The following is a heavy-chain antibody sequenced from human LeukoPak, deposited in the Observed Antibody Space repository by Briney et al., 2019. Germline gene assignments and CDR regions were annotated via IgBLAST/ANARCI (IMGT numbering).Heavy chain of an antibody. CDR2: IYHSGST. J-gene: IGHJ3*02. V-gene: IGHV4-38-2*02. D-gene: IGHD3-16*02. Sequence: SETLSLTRSVSGYAISSGYFWGWIRQPPGKGLEWIGTIYHSGSTYYNPSLKSRVTISVDTSKNQFSLKLSSVTAADTAVYYCARVKGYYDYVWGSYRYDAFDIWGQGTMVTVSS. CDR1: GYAISSGYF. CDR3: ARVKGYYDYVWGSYRYDAFDI.